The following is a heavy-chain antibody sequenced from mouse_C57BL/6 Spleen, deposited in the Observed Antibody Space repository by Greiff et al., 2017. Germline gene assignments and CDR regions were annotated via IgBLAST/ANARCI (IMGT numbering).Heavy chain of an antibody. CDR2: INPYNGGT. D-gene: IGHD1-1*02. J-gene: IGHJ2*01. V-gene: IGHV1-19*01. CDR3: ARERVAQVGYFDY. CDR1: GYTFTDYY. Sequence: EVQLQESGPVLVKPGASVKMSCKASGYTFTDYYMNWVKQSHGKSLEWIGVINPYNGGTSYNQKFKGKATLTVDKSSSTAYMELNSLTSEDSAVYYCARERVAQVGYFDYWGQGTTLTVSS.